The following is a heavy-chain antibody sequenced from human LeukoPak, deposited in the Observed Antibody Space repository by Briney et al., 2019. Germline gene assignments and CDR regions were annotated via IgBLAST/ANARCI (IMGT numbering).Heavy chain of an antibody. Sequence: ASVKVSCKASGYTFTGYYMHWVRQAPGQGLEWMGRINPSSGGTNYAQKFQGRVTMTRDTSISTAYMELSRLRSDDTAVYYCARHDYGDYYAFDIWGQGTMVTVSS. V-gene: IGHV1-2*06. CDR2: INPSSGGT. CDR1: GYTFTGYY. J-gene: IGHJ3*02. CDR3: ARHDYGDYYAFDI. D-gene: IGHD4-17*01.